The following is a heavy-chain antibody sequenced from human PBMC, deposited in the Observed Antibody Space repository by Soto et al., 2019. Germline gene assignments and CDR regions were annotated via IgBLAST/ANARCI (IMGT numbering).Heavy chain of an antibody. J-gene: IGHJ4*02. CDR3: ARSERVFGVVTPDYFDY. Sequence: ASVKVSCKASGYTFTGYYMHWVRQATGQGLEWMGWMNPNSGNTGYAQKFQGRVTMTRNTSISTAYMELSSLRSEDTAVYYCARSERVFGVVTPDYFDYWGQGTLVTVSS. D-gene: IGHD3-3*01. CDR2: MNPNSGNT. CDR1: GYTFTGYY. V-gene: IGHV1-8*02.